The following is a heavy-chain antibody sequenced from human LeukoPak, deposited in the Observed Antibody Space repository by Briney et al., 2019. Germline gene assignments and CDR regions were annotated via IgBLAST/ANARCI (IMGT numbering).Heavy chain of an antibody. Sequence: GGSLRLSCAASGFTVSSYYMSWVRPAPGKGLEYVSVIYSGGTTYYADSVKGRFTISRDNSKNTLFLQMNSLRAEDTAVYYCARDPPSWTDGFDIWGQGTMVTVSS. D-gene: IGHD2-2*01. CDR3: ARDPPSWTDGFDI. J-gene: IGHJ3*02. CDR2: IYSGGTT. V-gene: IGHV3-66*01. CDR1: GFTVSSYY.